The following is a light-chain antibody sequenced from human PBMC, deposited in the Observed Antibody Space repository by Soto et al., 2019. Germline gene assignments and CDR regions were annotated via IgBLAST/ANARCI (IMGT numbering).Light chain of an antibody. CDR2: AAS. V-gene: IGKV1-39*01. CDR3: QQSFSTLLIT. Sequence: DIQMTQSPSSLSASIGDGVTITCRASQSINTYLNWYQQKPGKAPKLLISAASNLQTGVPSRFSGSGSGTDFTLTISSLQPEDFAIYYCQQSFSTLLITFGQGTRLEMK. CDR1: QSINTY. J-gene: IGKJ5*01.